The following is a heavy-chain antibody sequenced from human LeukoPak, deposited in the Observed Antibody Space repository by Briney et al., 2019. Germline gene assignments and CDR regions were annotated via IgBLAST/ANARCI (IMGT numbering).Heavy chain of an antibody. D-gene: IGHD3-10*01. V-gene: IGHV4-34*01. CDR1: GGSFSGYY. CDR3: ARMVRGVKWFDP. Sequence: KSSETLSLTCAVYGGSFSGYYWSCIRQPPGKGLEWIGEINHSGSTNYNPSLKSRVTISVDTSKNQFSLKLSSVTAADTAVYYCARMVRGVKWFDPWGQGTLVTVSS. J-gene: IGHJ5*02. CDR2: INHSGST.